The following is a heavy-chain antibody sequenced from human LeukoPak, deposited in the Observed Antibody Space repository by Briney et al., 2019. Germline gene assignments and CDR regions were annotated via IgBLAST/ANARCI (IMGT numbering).Heavy chain of an antibody. CDR1: GYTFTSYG. CDR2: INTNTGNP. Sequence: ASVKVSCKASGYTFTSYGISWVRQAPGQGLEWMGWINTNTGNPTYAQGFTGRFVFSFDTSVSTAYLQISSLKAEDTAVYYCARGADIVATIYYYYYYMDVWGKGTTVTVSS. J-gene: IGHJ6*03. D-gene: IGHD5-12*01. V-gene: IGHV7-4-1*02. CDR3: ARGADIVATIYYYYYYMDV.